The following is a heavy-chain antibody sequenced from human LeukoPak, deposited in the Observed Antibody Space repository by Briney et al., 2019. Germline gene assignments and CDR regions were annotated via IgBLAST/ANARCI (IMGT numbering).Heavy chain of an antibody. Sequence: GGSLRLSCAASGFTFSSYWMSWVRQAPGKGLEWVANIKGDGSDNRYVDSVRGRFTISRDNSKNTLYLQMNSLRAEDTATYHCAKGRNEDGDAALNYWGQGTLVTVSS. D-gene: IGHD4-17*01. CDR1: GFTFSSYW. J-gene: IGHJ4*02. V-gene: IGHV3-7*05. CDR2: IKGDGSDN. CDR3: AKGRNEDGDAALNY.